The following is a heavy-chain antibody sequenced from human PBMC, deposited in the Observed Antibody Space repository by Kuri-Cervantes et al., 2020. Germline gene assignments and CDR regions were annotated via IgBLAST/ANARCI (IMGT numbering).Heavy chain of an antibody. Sequence: GGSLRLSCAASGFTFSSYSMNWVRQAPGKGLEWVSSISSSSSYIYYADSLKGRFTISRDNAKNSLYLQMNSLRAEDTAVYYCARDREWLLWYFDYWCQGAPVTVSS. CDR1: GFTFSSYS. CDR2: ISSSSSYI. J-gene: IGHJ4*02. CDR3: ARDREWLLWYFDY. V-gene: IGHV3-21*03. D-gene: IGHD3-3*01.